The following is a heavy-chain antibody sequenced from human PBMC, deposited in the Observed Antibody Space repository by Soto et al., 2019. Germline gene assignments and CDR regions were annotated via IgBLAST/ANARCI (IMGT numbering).Heavy chain of an antibody. Sequence: GKGLEWIGEINHSGSTYYNPSLKSRVTISVDTSKNQFSLKLSSVTAADTAVYYCASWYCYGSGSYRFDLRGQRT. CDR3: ASWYCYGSGSYRFDL. J-gene: IGHJ5*02. D-gene: IGHD3-10*01. V-gene: IGHV4-34*01. CDR2: INHSGST.